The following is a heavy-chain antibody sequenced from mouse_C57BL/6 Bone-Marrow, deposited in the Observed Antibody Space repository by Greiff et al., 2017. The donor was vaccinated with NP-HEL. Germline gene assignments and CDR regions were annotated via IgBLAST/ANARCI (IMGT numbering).Heavy chain of an antibody. V-gene: IGHV1-7*01. CDR1: GYTFTSYW. CDR2: INPSSGYT. CDR3: ARGTYGNYYYFDY. J-gene: IGHJ2*01. Sequence: QVQLQQSGAELAKPGASVKLSCKASGYTFTSYWIHWVKQRPGQGLEWIGYINPSSGYTKYNQKFKDKATLTADKSSSTAYMQLSSLTYEDSAVYYCARGTYGNYYYFDYWGQGTTLTVSS. D-gene: IGHD2-1*01.